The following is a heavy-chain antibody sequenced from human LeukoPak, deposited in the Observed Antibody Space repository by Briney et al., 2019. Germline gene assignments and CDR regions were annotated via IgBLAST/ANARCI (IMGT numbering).Heavy chain of an antibody. CDR1: GGTFSSYA. CDR3: ARGSGYDRESFDY. CDR2: IIPILGIA. D-gene: IGHD5-12*01. J-gene: IGHJ4*02. V-gene: IGHV1-69*04. Sequence: AVKVSSKASGGTFSSYAISCVRQAPGQGLEWMGRIIPILGIANYAQKFWGRVTITADKSTSTAYMELSSLRSEDTAVYYCARGSGYDRESFDYWGQGTLVTVSS.